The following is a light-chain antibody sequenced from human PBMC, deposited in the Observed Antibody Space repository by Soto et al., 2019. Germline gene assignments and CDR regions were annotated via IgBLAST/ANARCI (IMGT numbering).Light chain of an antibody. J-gene: IGKJ1*01. Sequence: EIVLTQSPGTLSLSPGERATLSCRASQSVSSSYLAWYQQKPGQDPRPLIYGESSRPIGIPDRFSGSGSGNEFTLTISRLKPEDFAVYYCQQYGSSPWTFGQGTKVEIK. CDR2: GES. CDR3: QQYGSSPWT. CDR1: QSVSSSY. V-gene: IGKV3-20*01.